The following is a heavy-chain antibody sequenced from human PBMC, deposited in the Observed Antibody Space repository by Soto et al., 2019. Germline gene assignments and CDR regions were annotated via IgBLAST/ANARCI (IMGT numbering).Heavy chain of an antibody. CDR2: ISGSGGST. J-gene: IGHJ6*02. D-gene: IGHD6-25*01. V-gene: IGHV3-23*01. CDR3: ANALEPQRHHFAEYYYYGMDV. Sequence: EVQLLESGGGLVQPGGSLRLSCAASGFTFSSYAMSWVRQAPGQGLEWVSAISGSGGSTYYADSVKGRFTISRDNSKNTLYLQMNSLRAEDTAVYYCANALEPQRHHFAEYYYYGMDVWGQGTTVTVSS. CDR1: GFTFSSYA.